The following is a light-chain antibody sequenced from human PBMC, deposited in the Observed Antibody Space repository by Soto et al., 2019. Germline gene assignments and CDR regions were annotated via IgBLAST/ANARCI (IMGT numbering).Light chain of an antibody. Sequence: EILLTQSPATLSLSPGERATLSCWASQSVSTNYLAWYQQKPGLAPRLLIYDASSRATGIPERLSGSGYGTDLTITISRMETEDFAVYYCQQYGSSPRTFGQGTKVDIK. V-gene: IGKV3D-20*01. CDR2: DAS. CDR1: QSVSTNY. J-gene: IGKJ1*01. CDR3: QQYGSSPRT.